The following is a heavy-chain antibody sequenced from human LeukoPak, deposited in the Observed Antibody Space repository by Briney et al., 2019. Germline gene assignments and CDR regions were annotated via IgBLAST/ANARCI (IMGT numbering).Heavy chain of an antibody. CDR2: IHHTGST. CDR1: GGSISSYY. J-gene: IGHJ6*02. D-gene: IGHD3-9*01. Sequence: PSETLSLTCTVSGGSISSYYWSWIRQPPGKGLEWIGYIHHTGSTYYNPSLKSRLSISVDTPKNQFSLRLSSVTAADTAVYYCARLVPHYYYGLDLWGQGTTVTVSS. CDR3: ARLVPHYYYGLDL. V-gene: IGHV4-59*06.